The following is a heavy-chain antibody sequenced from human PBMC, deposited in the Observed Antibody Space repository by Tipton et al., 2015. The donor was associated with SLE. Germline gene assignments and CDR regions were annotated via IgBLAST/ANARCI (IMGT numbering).Heavy chain of an antibody. D-gene: IGHD7-27*01. Sequence: TLSLTCTVSGGSISSYYWSWIRQPPGKGLGWIGYIYYSGSTNYNPSLKSRVTISVDTSKNQFSLKLSSVTAADTAVYYCARALGAFDIWGQGTMVTVSS. J-gene: IGHJ3*02. CDR3: ARALGAFDI. CDR2: IYYSGST. V-gene: IGHV4-59*01. CDR1: GGSISSYY.